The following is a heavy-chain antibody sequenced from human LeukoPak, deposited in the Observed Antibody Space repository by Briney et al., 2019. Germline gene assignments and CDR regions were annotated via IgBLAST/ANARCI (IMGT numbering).Heavy chain of an antibody. CDR3: ARVRGFGELDYYYYMDV. V-gene: IGHV1-2*02. CDR2: INPNSGGT. J-gene: IGHJ6*03. Sequence: ASVKVSCKASGYTFTGYYMHWVRQAPGQGLEWMGWINPNSGGTNYAQKFQGRVTMTRDTSISTAYMELSRLRSDDTAVYYCARVRGFGELDYYYYMDVWGKGTTVTISS. CDR1: GYTFTGYY. D-gene: IGHD3-10*01.